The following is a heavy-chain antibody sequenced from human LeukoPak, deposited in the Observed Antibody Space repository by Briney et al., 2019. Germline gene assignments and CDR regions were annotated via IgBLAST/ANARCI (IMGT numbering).Heavy chain of an antibody. CDR3: ARGSGSGSYGALDY. D-gene: IGHD3-10*01. Sequence: PSETLSLTCAVPGYSISSGYLWGWLRQPPGKGLEWIGSIYHSGGTNYSPSLKSRVTISVDTSKNQFSLMLSSVTAADTAVYYCARGSGSGSYGALDYWGQGMLVTVSS. CDR2: IYHSGGT. V-gene: IGHV4-38-2*01. CDR1: GYSISSGYL. J-gene: IGHJ4*02.